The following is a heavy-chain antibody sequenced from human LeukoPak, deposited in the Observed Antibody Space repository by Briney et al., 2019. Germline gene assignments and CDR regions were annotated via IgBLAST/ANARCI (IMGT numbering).Heavy chain of an antibody. V-gene: IGHV3-23*01. Sequence: GGSLRLSCAASGFTFSDYYMSWIRQAPGKGLEWVSGISGSGGSTYYADSVKGRFTISRDNSKNTLYMQMNSLRVEDTAVYYCAKDHSPTYWGQGTLVTVSS. CDR2: ISGSGGST. D-gene: IGHD1-1*01. CDR3: AKDHSPTY. CDR1: GFTFSDYY. J-gene: IGHJ4*02.